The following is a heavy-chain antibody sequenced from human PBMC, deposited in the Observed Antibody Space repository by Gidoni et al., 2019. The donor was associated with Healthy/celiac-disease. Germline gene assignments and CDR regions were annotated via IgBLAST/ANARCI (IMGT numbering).Heavy chain of an antibody. CDR1: GGTFSSYA. Sequence: QVQLVQSGAAVKKPGSSVKVSCKASGGTFSSYAISWVRQAPGQGLEWMGGLIPVFGTANYAQRIQGRVTITADESTSTAYMELSSLRSEDTAVYYCARDGGRSGRGPPDAFDIWGQGTMVTVSS. D-gene: IGHD3-3*01. V-gene: IGHV1-69*01. J-gene: IGHJ3*02. CDR3: ARDGGRSGRGPPDAFDI. CDR2: LIPVFGTA.